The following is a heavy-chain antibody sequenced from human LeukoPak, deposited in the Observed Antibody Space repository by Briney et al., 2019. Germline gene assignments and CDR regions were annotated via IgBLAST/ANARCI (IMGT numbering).Heavy chain of an antibody. CDR1: GGSISSDY. CDR2: IYTSGST. CDR3: ARDLGSRFLEWPAYYYGMDV. J-gene: IGHJ6*02. Sequence: SETLSLTCTVSGGSISSDYWSWIRQPAGKGLEWIGRIYTSGSTNDNPSLKSRVTMSVDTSKNQFSLKLSSVTAADTAVYYCARDLGSRFLEWPAYYYGMDVWGQGTTVTVSS. V-gene: IGHV4-4*07. D-gene: IGHD3-3*01.